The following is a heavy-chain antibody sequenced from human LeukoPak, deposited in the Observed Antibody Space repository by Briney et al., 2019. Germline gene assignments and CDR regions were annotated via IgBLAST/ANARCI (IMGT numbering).Heavy chain of an antibody. CDR3: ARERAGNYAPFDY. D-gene: IGHD1-7*01. Sequence: SETLSLTCAVYGGSFSGYYWSWIRQPPGKGLEWIGEINHSGSTNYNPSLKSRVTISVDTSKNQFSLKLSSVTAADTAVYYCARERAGNYAPFDYWGQGTLVTVSS. J-gene: IGHJ4*02. V-gene: IGHV4-34*01. CDR1: GGSFSGYY. CDR2: INHSGST.